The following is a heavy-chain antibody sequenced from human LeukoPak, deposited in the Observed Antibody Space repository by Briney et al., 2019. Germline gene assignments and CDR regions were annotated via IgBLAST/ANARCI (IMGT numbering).Heavy chain of an antibody. CDR2: IYYSGST. CDR3: AGESMNYYDSSGLRADY. J-gene: IGHJ4*02. D-gene: IGHD3-22*01. CDR1: GGSVSSGSYY. V-gene: IGHV4-61*01. Sequence: PSETLSLTCTVSGGSVSSGSYYWSWIRQPPGKGLEWIGYIYYSGSTNYNPSLKSRVTISGDTSKNQFSLKLSSVTAADTAVYYCAGESMNYYDSSGLRADYWGQGTLVTVSS.